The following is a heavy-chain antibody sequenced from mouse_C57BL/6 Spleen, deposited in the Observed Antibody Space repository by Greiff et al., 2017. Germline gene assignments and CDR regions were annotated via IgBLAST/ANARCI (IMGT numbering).Heavy chain of an antibody. V-gene: IGHV1-64*01. Sequence: QVQLQQSGAELVKPGASVKLSCKASGYTFTSYWMHWVKQRPGQGLEWIGMIHPNSGSTNYNEKFKSKATLTVDKSSSTAYMQLSSLTSEDSAVYYCAIITTLYYFDYWGKGTTLTVSS. CDR3: AIITTLYYFDY. CDR2: IHPNSGST. D-gene: IGHD1-1*01. J-gene: IGHJ2*01. CDR1: GYTFTSYW.